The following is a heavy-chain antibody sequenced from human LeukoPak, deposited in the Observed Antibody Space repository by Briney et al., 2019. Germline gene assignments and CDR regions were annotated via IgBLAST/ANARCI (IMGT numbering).Heavy chain of an antibody. CDR1: GGSFSGYY. V-gene: IGHV4-34*01. CDR2: INHSGST. D-gene: IGHD2-15*01. CDR3: ARPNFYCSGGSCSHDAFDI. J-gene: IGHJ3*02. Sequence: SETLPLTCAVYGGSFSGYYWSWIRQPPGKGLEWIGEINHSGSTNYNPSLKSRVTISVDTSKNQFSLKLSSVTAANTAVYYCARPNFYCSGGSCSHDAFDIWGQGTMVTVSS.